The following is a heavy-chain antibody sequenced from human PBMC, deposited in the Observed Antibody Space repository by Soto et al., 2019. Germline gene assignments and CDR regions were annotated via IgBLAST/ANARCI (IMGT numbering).Heavy chain of an antibody. D-gene: IGHD1-1*01. J-gene: IGHJ4*02. Sequence: PSETLSLTCAVYGGSFSCYCWSLIRQPPGKGLEWIGEINHSGSTNYNPSLKSRVTISVDTSKNQFSLKLSSVTAADTAVYYCARVNWNGVRLDYWGQGTLVTVSS. CDR3: ARVNWNGVRLDY. CDR1: GGSFSCYC. V-gene: IGHV4-34*01. CDR2: INHSGST.